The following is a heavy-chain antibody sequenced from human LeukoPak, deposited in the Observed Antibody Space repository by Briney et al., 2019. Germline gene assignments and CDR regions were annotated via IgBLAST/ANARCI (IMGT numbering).Heavy chain of an antibody. D-gene: IGHD3-10*01. CDR2: IYYSGST. J-gene: IGHJ4*02. Sequence: SETLSLTCAVSGGSLSSSDYYWGWIRQPPGKGLEWIGNIYYSGSTYYNPSLKSRVTISVDTSKNQFSLKLSSVTAADTAVYYCARRFHFQTYYSGSGSQFDFWGQGTLVTVSS. V-gene: IGHV4-39*01. CDR1: GGSLSSSDYY. CDR3: ARRFHFQTYYSGSGSQFDF.